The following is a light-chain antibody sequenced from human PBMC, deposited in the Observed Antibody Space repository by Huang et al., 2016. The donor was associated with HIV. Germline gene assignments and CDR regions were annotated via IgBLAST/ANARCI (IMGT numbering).Light chain of an antibody. CDR3: QQYNNWYPYT. Sequence: EIVMTPSPATLSVSPGGRVTLSCRASQSVSSNLAWYQQKPGPPPRLLIYGTSTRATGIPARFSGSVSGTEFTLTISSPQSEDFAVYYCQQYNNWYPYTFGQGTKLEIK. CDR1: QSVSSN. CDR2: GTS. V-gene: IGKV3-15*01. J-gene: IGKJ2*01.